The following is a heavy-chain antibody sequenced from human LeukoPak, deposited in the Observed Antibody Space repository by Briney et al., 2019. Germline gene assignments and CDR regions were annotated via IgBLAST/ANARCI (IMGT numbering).Heavy chain of an antibody. CDR1: GFTFSDHY. Sequence: PGGSLRLSCVASGFTFSDHYMDWVRQAPGKGLEWVSAISGSGGSTYYADSVKGRFTISRDNSKNTLYLQMNSLRAEDTAVYYCARESVGATDPYYFDYWGQGTLVTVSS. CDR3: ARESVGATDPYYFDY. D-gene: IGHD1-26*01. V-gene: IGHV3-23*01. CDR2: ISGSGGST. J-gene: IGHJ4*02.